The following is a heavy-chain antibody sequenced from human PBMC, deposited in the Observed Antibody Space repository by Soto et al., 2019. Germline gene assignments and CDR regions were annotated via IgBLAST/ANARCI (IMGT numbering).Heavy chain of an antibody. Sequence: QVQLVESGGGVVQPGRSLRLFCAASGFTFSSYAMHWVRQAPGKGLEWVAVISYDGSNKYYADSVKGRFTISRDNSKNTLYLQMNSLRAEDTAVYYCARDLDSYGDYWGQGTLVTVSS. CDR1: GFTFSSYA. CDR2: ISYDGSNK. J-gene: IGHJ4*02. CDR3: ARDLDSYGDY. V-gene: IGHV3-30-3*01. D-gene: IGHD5-18*01.